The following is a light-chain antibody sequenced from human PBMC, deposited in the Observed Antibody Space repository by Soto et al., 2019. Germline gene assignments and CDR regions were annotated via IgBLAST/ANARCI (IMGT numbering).Light chain of an antibody. V-gene: IGLV2-14*01. Sequence: QSALTQAAAVSGSPGQSITISCTGTSSDIGNYDFVSWYQQVPGTAPKAMIYEVSSRPSGVSNRFSGSKSGNTASLTISGLQAEDEAYYYCSSYTTSTSFILFGGGTKVTVL. J-gene: IGLJ2*01. CDR1: SSDIGNYDF. CDR2: EVS. CDR3: SSYTTSTSFIL.